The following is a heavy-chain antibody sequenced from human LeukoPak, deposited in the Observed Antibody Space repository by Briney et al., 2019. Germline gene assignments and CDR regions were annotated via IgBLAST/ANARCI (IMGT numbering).Heavy chain of an antibody. CDR1: GFTVSSNY. Sequence: GGSLRLSCAASGFTVSSNYMSWVRQAPGKGLEWVSFIYSGGSTYYAGSVKGRFTISRDNSKNTLYLQMNSLRAVDTAVYYCARRAGGLARNNWFDPWGQGTLVTVSS. CDR3: ARRAGGLARNNWFDP. V-gene: IGHV3-66*01. CDR2: IYSGGST. D-gene: IGHD3-16*01. J-gene: IGHJ5*02.